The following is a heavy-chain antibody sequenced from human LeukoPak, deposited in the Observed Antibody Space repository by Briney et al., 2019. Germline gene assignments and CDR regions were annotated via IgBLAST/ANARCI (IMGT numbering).Heavy chain of an antibody. V-gene: IGHV3-23*01. CDR1: GFTFSSYA. Sequence: PGGSLRLSCAASGFTFSSYAMSWVRQAPEKGLEWVSTISGSGGGTYYADSVKGRFTISRDDSKNTLYLQMNSLRVEDTAVYYCVKDLGIYRNNCFDYWGQGTLVTVSS. D-gene: IGHD5-12*01. CDR2: ISGSGGGT. J-gene: IGHJ4*02. CDR3: VKDLGIYRNNCFDY.